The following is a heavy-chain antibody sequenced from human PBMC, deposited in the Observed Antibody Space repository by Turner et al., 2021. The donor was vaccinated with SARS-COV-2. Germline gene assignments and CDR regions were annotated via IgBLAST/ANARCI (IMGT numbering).Heavy chain of an antibody. CDR3: LSVDDPRFNNDWGWFNP. J-gene: IGHJ5*02. Sequence: EVQFLESGGGLVEPGGSLRISCGASGITFSRYAMGWVRQAPGKGLEYVSSISGNGVYTFYAGSVRGRFTIYRDNPKNTLYLEMNGLRPGDTAVYYCLSVDDPRFNNDWGWFNPWGQGTLVTVSS. CDR1: GITFSRYA. CDR2: ISGNGVYT. V-gene: IGHV3-23*01. D-gene: IGHD7-27*01.